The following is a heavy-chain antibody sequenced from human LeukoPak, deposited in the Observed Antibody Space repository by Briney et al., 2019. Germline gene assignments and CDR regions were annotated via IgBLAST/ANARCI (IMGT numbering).Heavy chain of an antibody. Sequence: GASVKVSCKASGGTFSSYAISWVRQAPGQGLEWMGGIIPIFGTANYAQKFQGRVTITADESTSTAYMELSSLRSEDTAVYYCARARANTYYYDSSARVLDYWGQGTLVTVSS. D-gene: IGHD3-22*01. V-gene: IGHV1-69*13. CDR2: IIPIFGTA. CDR1: GGTFSSYA. CDR3: ARARANTYYYDSSARVLDY. J-gene: IGHJ4*02.